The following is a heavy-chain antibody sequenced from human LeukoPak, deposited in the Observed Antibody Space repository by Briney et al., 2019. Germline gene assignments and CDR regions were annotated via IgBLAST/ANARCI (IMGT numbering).Heavy chain of an antibody. D-gene: IGHD6-13*01. CDR2: IYYSGST. CDR3: ARGWDSSSWYDY. Sequence: SETLSLTCTVSGGSISSYYWSWIRQPPGKGLEWIGYIYYSGSTNYNPSLKSRVAISVDTSKNQFSLKLSSVTAADTAVYYCARGWDSSSWYDYWGQGTLVTVSS. CDR1: GGSISSYY. V-gene: IGHV4-59*01. J-gene: IGHJ4*02.